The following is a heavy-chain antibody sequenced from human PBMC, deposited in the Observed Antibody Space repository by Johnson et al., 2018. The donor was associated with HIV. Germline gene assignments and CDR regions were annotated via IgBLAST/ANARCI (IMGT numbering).Heavy chain of an antibody. J-gene: IGHJ3*02. CDR1: GFTFDDYA. CDR3: ARALAAAGTSAFDI. D-gene: IGHD6-13*01. Sequence: VQLVESGGGLVQPGRSLRLSCAASGFTFDDYAMHWVRQAPGKGLEWVSGISWNSGSIGSADSVKGRFTISRDHSKNTLYLQMNSLRAEDTAVYYCARALAAAGTSAFDIWGQGTMVTVSS. CDR2: ISWNSGSI. V-gene: IGHV3-9*01.